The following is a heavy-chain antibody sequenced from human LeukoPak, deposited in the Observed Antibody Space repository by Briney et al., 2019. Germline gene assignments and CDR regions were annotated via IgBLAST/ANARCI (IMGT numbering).Heavy chain of an antibody. V-gene: IGHV3-33*06. CDR1: GFTFSSYG. CDR3: AKDPGGILTGYLDY. J-gene: IGHJ4*02. D-gene: IGHD3-9*01. Sequence: GGSLRLSCTASGFTFSSYGMHWVRQAPGKGLEWEAVIGYDGSNKYYADSVKGRFPISRDNSKNTLYLQMNSLRAEDTAVYYCAKDPGGILTGYLDYWGQGTLVTVSS. CDR2: IGYDGSNK.